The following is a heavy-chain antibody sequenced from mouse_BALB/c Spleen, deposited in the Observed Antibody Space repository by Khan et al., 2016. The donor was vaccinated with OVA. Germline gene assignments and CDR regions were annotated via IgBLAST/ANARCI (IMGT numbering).Heavy chain of an antibody. CDR2: INTYTREP. Sequence: QIQLVQSGPELKKPGETVKISCKASGYTFTNYVMNWVKQSPGKGLKWMGWINTYTREPTYADDFKGRLAFSLETSARTAYFHLNSLLNEATAKYVCARLHGGYWGQGNTLTVAS. J-gene: IGHJ2*01. D-gene: IGHD2-12*01. V-gene: IGHV9-3-1*01. CDR1: GYTFTNYV. CDR3: ARLHGGY.